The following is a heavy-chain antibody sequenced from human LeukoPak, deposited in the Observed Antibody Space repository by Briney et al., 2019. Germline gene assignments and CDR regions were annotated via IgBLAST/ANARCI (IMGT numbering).Heavy chain of an antibody. CDR3: ARGTRYGGTDY. V-gene: IGHV4-34*01. Sequence: SETLSLTCAVYGGSFSGYYWSWIRQPPGKGLEWIGEINHSGSTNYNPSLKSRVTISVDTSKNQFSLKLSSVTAADTAVYYCARGTRYGGTDYWGQGTLVTVSP. J-gene: IGHJ4*02. CDR1: GGSFSGYY. D-gene: IGHD4-23*01. CDR2: INHSGST.